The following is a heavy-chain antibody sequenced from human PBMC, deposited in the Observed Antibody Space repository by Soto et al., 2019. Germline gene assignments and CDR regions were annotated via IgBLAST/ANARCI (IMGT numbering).Heavy chain of an antibody. CDR1: GGTFNKYS. J-gene: IGHJ4*02. D-gene: IGHD3-22*01. Sequence: SVNVSCKASGGTFNKYSIDWVRQAPGQGPEWMGGIIPLFATPSYAQKFQGRVTITADEVTNTVYMELRSLRSEDTGVYYCARQFDHDRSGYYYAYWGQGTQVTGSS. CDR3: ARQFDHDRSGYYYAY. V-gene: IGHV1-69*13. CDR2: IIPLFATP.